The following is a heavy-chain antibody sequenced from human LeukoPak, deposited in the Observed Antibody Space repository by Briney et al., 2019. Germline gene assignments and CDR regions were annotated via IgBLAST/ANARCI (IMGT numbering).Heavy chain of an antibody. CDR2: IKEDGSEK. V-gene: IGHV3-7*01. J-gene: IGHJ4*02. Sequence: PGGSLRLSCAASGFSFSTYSMNWVRQAPGKGLEGVAKIKEDGSEKYYVDSVKGRFTISRDNAKNSLYLQMNSLRAEDTAVYYCVRDFSLTRLERPFDYWGQGTLVTVSS. CDR3: VRDFSLTRLERPFDY. D-gene: IGHD1-1*01. CDR1: GFSFSTYS.